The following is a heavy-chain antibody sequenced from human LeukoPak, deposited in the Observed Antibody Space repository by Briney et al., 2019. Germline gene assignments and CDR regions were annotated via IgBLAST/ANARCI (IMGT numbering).Heavy chain of an antibody. J-gene: IGHJ4*02. D-gene: IGHD3-22*01. CDR3: ARDHYDSSGYYGLDY. V-gene: IGHV4-59*01. Sequence: SETLSLTCTVSGGSISSYYWSWIRQPPGKGLEWTGYIYYSGSTNYNPSLKSRVAISVDTSKNQFSLKLSSVTAADTAVYYCARDHYDSSGYYGLDYWGQGTLVPVSS. CDR1: GGSISSYY. CDR2: IYYSGST.